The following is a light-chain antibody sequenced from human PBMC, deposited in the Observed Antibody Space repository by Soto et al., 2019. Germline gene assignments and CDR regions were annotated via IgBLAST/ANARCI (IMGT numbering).Light chain of an antibody. CDR2: TAS. CDR3: IQSSSPPRT. CDR1: QSLKAY. J-gene: IGKJ1*01. V-gene: IGKV1-39*01. Sequence: DIQMTQSPSSLSASLGDRVTITCRASQSLKAYLNWYQQKPGKAPQLLIYTASTLQSGVPARFSGSGSGTDFTLNISSLQPEDFGTYYCIQSSSPPRTFGQGTKVEVK.